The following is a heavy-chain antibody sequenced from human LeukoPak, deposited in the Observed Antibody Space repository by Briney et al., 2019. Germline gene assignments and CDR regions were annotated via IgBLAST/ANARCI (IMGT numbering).Heavy chain of an antibody. CDR1: GLTFDDYA. J-gene: IGHJ4*02. V-gene: IGHV3-9*01. CDR3: AKDRYSSSWSRPYYFDY. CDR2: ISWNSGSI. D-gene: IGHD6-13*01. Sequence: PGGSLRLSCAASGLTFDDYAMHWVRQAPGKGLVWVSGISWNSGSIGYADSVKGRFTISRDNAKNSLYLQMNSLRAEDTALYYCAKDRYSSSWSRPYYFDYWGQGTLVTVSS.